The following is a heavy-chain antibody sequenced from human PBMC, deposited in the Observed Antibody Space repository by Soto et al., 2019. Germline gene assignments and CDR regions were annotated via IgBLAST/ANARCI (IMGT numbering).Heavy chain of an antibody. Sequence: QVQLVESGGGVVQPGRSLRLSCAASGFTFSTYGMHGVRQAPGKGLEWLAVISNNGINKYYADSVKGRFTISRDNSKDTLFLQMNSLRGEDTAIYYCARVIRADSTSSNFYYYSGLDVWGQGTTVTVSS. V-gene: IGHV3-30*03. D-gene: IGHD6-6*01. CDR3: ARVIRADSTSSNFYYYSGLDV. CDR2: ISNNGINK. CDR1: GFTFSTYG. J-gene: IGHJ6*02.